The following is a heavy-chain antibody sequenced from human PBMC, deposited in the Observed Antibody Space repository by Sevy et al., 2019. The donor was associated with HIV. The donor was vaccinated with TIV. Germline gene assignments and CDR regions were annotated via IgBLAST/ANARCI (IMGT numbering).Heavy chain of an antibody. CDR3: ARDSGYSINWHPGY. D-gene: IGHD6-13*01. J-gene: IGHJ4*02. Sequence: GGSLRLSCAASGFTFSTYAMHWVRQAPGKGLEWVAVVSYDGNSMFYADSVKGRFTISRDNSKNTLYLQVNNLRREDTAVYYCARDSGYSINWHPGYWGQGTLVTVSS. CDR2: VSYDGNSM. CDR1: GFTFSTYA. V-gene: IGHV3-30*03.